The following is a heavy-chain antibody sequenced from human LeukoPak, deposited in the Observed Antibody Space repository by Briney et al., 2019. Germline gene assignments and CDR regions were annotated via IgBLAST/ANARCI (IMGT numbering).Heavy chain of an antibody. Sequence: PSETLSLTCTASGGSISSGSYYWSWIRQPAGKGLEWIGRIYTSGSTNYNPSLKSRVTISVDTSKNQFSLKLSSVTAADTAVYYCAREISDSSTSCYLNWGQGTLVTVSS. J-gene: IGHJ4*02. D-gene: IGHD2-2*01. CDR2: IYTSGST. CDR3: AREISDSSTSCYLN. CDR1: GGSISSGSYY. V-gene: IGHV4-61*02.